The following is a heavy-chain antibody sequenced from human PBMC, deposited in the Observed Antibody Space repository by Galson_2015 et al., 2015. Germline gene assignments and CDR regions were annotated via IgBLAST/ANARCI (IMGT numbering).Heavy chain of an antibody. J-gene: IGHJ6*03. Sequence: SVKVSCKASGSTFTTYGISWVRQAPGQGLEWMGWISTYNGNTNYPQKLQGRVTLTTDTSTSTVHMDLRSLRSDDTAVYYCARRNGDYDSNHYYYYMDVWGKGTTVTASS. CDR3: ARRNGDYDSNHYYYYMDV. V-gene: IGHV1-18*01. CDR1: GSTFTTYG. D-gene: IGHD4-17*01. CDR2: ISTYNGNT.